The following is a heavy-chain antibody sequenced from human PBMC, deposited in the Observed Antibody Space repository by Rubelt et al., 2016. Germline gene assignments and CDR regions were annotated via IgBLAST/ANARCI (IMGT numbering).Heavy chain of an antibody. CDR3: ARDPQYSSGWYYFDY. Sequence: GKGLEWVAVISYDGSNKYYADSVKGRFTISRDNSKNTLYLQMNSLRAEDTAVYYCARDPQYSSGWYYFDYWGQGTLVTVSS. V-gene: IGHV3-30*04. CDR2: ISYDGSNK. J-gene: IGHJ4*02. D-gene: IGHD6-19*01.